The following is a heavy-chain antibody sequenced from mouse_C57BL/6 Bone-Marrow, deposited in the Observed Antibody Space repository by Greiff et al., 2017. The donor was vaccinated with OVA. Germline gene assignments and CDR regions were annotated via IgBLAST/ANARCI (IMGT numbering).Heavy chain of an antibody. CDR1: GFTFTDYY. CDR2: IRNKANGYTT. V-gene: IGHV7-3*01. J-gene: IGHJ3*01. Sequence: EVHLVDSGGGLVQPGGSLSLSCAASGFTFTDYYMSWVRQPPGKALEWLGFIRNKANGYTTEYSASVKGRCTISRDNSQSILYLQMNALRAEDSATYYCARHYSNPAWFAYWGQGTLVTVSA. D-gene: IGHD2-5*01. CDR3: ARHYSNPAWFAY.